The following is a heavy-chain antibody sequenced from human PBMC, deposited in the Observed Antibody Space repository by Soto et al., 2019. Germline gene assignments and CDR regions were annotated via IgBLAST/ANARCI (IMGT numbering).Heavy chain of an antibody. D-gene: IGHD1-26*01. J-gene: IGHJ6*02. CDR2: INPKTAAT. CDR3: ARIKWGLDYYSGMDV. V-gene: IGHV1-2*02. Sequence: ASVKVSCKASGYTFSDYFIQWLRQAPGQGLEWVAWINPKTAATNYAKKFQDRVTLTSDTSFSTAYLELTRLRPDDTAVYYCARIKWGLDYYSGMDVWGQGTAVTVS. CDR1: GYTFSDYF.